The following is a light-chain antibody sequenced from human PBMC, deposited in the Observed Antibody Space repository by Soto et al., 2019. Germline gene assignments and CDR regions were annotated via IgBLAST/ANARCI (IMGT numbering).Light chain of an antibody. Sequence: EIVLTQSPGTLSLSPGERATLSCRASQSVSSSYLAWYQQKPGQAPMLLIYGASSRATGIPDRFSGSGSGTDFTLTISRLEPEDFAVYYWQQYSSSPRWTFGQGPKVEIK. CDR3: QQYSSSPRWT. CDR2: GAS. CDR1: QSVSSSY. J-gene: IGKJ1*01. V-gene: IGKV3-20*01.